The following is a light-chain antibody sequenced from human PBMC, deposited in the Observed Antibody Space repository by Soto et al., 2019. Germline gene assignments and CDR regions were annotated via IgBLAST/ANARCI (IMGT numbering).Light chain of an antibody. V-gene: IGLV2-23*03. CDR1: SSDDGSYNP. J-gene: IGLJ3*02. CDR3: CAHAGSYTFVV. Sequence: SALTQPASVSGSPGQSITISCPGTSSDDGSYNPVSWYPRHPGKAPKLMIYEGRKRPSGVSNRFSGAKSGNTASLTIYGRQAEDEADYYSCAHAGSYTFVVVGGGTKLTVL. CDR2: EGR.